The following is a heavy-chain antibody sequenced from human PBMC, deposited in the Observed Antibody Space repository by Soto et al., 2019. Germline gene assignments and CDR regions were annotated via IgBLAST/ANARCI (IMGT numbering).Heavy chain of an antibody. CDR3: ARVSYSSGYDYYYGMDV. D-gene: IGHD6-19*01. J-gene: IGHJ6*02. CDR2: IYSGGST. Sequence: GGSLRLSCAASGFTVSSNYMSWVRQAPGKGLEWVSVIYSGGSTYYVDSVKGRFTISRDNSKNTLYLQMNSLRAKDTAVYYCARVSYSSGYDYYYGMDVWGQGTTVTVSS. V-gene: IGHV3-53*01. CDR1: GFTVSSNY.